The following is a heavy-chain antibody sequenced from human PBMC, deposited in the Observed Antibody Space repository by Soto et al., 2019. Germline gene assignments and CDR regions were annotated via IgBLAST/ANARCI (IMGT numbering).Heavy chain of an antibody. V-gene: IGHV1-2*02. Sequence: VASVKVSCKASGYTFTGYYMHWVRQAPGQGLEWMGWINPNSGGTNYAQKFQGRVTMTRDTSISTAYMELSRLRSDDTAVYYCASGYCSGGSCYYKFDYWGQGTLVTVSS. CDR3: ASGYCSGGSCYYKFDY. CDR2: INPNSGGT. D-gene: IGHD2-15*01. CDR1: GYTFTGYY. J-gene: IGHJ4*02.